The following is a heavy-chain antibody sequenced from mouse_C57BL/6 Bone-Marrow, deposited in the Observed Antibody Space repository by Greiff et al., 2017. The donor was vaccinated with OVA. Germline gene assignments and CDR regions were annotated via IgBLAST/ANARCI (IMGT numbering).Heavy chain of an antibody. V-gene: IGHV5-9-1*02. CDR3: TRLLDAMDY. J-gene: IGHJ4*01. D-gene: IGHD2-1*01. CDR1: GFTFSSYA. CDR2: ISSGGDYI. Sequence: EVHLVESVEGLVKPGGSLKLSCAASGFTFSSYAMSWVRQTPEKRLEWVAYISSGGDYIYYADTVKGRFTISRYNARNTLYLQMSSLKSEDTAMYYCTRLLDAMDYWGQGTSVTVSS.